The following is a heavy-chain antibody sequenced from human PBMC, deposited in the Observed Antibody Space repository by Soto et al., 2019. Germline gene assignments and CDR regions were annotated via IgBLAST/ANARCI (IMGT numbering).Heavy chain of an antibody. V-gene: IGHV1-69*04. CDR3: ARDRGYDLAWFDP. CDR1: GGTFSSYT. CDR2: IIPILGIA. J-gene: IGHJ5*02. Sequence: SVKVSCKASGGTFSSYTISWVRQAPGQGLEWMGRIIPILGIANYAQKFQGRVTITADKSTSTAYMELRSLRSDDTAVYYCARDRGYDLAWFDPWGQGTLVTVSS. D-gene: IGHD3-3*01.